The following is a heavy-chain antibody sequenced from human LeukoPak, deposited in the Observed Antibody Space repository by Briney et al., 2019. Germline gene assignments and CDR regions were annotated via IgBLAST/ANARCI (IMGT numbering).Heavy chain of an antibody. CDR3: AKDRARYLTGGGYCSGGSCPLYGMDV. J-gene: IGHJ6*02. CDR2: ISGSGGST. CDR1: GFTFSSYA. D-gene: IGHD2-15*01. V-gene: IGHV3-23*01. Sequence: PGGSLRLSCAASGFTFSSYAMSWVRQAPGKGLEWVSAISGSGGSTYYADSVKGRFTISRDNSKNTLYLQMNSLRAEDTAVYYCAKDRARYLTGGGYCSGGSCPLYGMDVWGQGTTVTVSS.